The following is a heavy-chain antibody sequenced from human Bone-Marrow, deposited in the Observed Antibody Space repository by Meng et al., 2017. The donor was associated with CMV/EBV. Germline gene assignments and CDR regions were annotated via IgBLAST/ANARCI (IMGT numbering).Heavy chain of an antibody. Sequence: ASVKVSCKASGYTFTGYYMHWVRQAPGQGLEWMGWINPNSGGTNYAQKFQGRVTMTRDTSISTAYMELSRLRSDDTAVYYCARDDSMVRGVIIKKSYYYYGMDVWGQGTTVTVSS. CDR1: GYTFTGYY. CDR3: ARDDSMVRGVIIKKSYYYYGMDV. D-gene: IGHD3-10*01. CDR2: INPNSGGT. J-gene: IGHJ6*02. V-gene: IGHV1-2*02.